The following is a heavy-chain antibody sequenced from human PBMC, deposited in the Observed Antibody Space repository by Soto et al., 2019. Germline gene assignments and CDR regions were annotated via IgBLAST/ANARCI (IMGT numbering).Heavy chain of an antibody. V-gene: IGHV3-23*01. CDR2: ISGSGGST. Sequence: GGSLRLSCAASGFTFSSYAMSWVRQAPGKGLEWFSAISGSGGSTYYADSVKGRFTISRDNSKNTLYLQMNSLRAEDTAVYYFAKSYCSSTSCPHYYYMDVWGKGTTVTVSS. J-gene: IGHJ6*03. D-gene: IGHD2-2*01. CDR1: GFTFSSYA. CDR3: AKSYCSSTSCPHYYYMDV.